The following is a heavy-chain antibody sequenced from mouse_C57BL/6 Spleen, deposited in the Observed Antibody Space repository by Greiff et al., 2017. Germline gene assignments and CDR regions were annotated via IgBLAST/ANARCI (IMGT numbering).Heavy chain of an antibody. CDR2: IYPRDGST. J-gene: IGHJ2*01. Sequence: LQESDAELVKPGASVKISCKVSGYTFTDHTIHWMKQRPEQGLEWIGYIYPRDGSTKYNEKFKGKATLTADKSSSTAYMQLNSLTSEDSAVYFCARDYYGSSSYYFDYWGQGTTLTVSS. CDR3: ARDYYGSSSYYFDY. V-gene: IGHV1-78*01. D-gene: IGHD1-1*01. CDR1: GYTFTDHT.